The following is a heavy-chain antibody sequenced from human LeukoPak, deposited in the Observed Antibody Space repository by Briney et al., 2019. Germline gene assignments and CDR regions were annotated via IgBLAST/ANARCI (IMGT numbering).Heavy chain of an antibody. D-gene: IGHD3-3*01. J-gene: IGHJ3*02. Sequence: PGGSLRLSCAASGFTFDDYAMHWVRQAPGKGLEWVSGISWNSGSIGYADSVKGRFTISRDNAKNSLYLQMNSLRAEDTALYYCAKAYSDSGYDFWSGYFTSPRAFDIWGQGTMVTVSS. CDR3: AKAYSDSGYDFWSGYFTSPRAFDI. V-gene: IGHV3-9*01. CDR1: GFTFDDYA. CDR2: ISWNSGSI.